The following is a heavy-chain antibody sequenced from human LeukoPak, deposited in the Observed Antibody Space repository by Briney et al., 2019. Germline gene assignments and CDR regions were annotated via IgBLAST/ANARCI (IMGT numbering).Heavy chain of an antibody. CDR1: GGSISSSSYY. CDR3: ARGDSAAGGLYGMDV. V-gene: IGHV4-61*01. J-gene: IGHJ6*02. D-gene: IGHD6-13*01. CDR2: IYYSGST. Sequence: SETLSLTCTVSGGSISSSSYYWSWIRQPPGKGLEWIGYIYYSGSTNYNPSLKSRVTISVDTSKNQFSLKLSSVTAADTAVYYCARGDSAAGGLYGMDVWGQGTTVTVSS.